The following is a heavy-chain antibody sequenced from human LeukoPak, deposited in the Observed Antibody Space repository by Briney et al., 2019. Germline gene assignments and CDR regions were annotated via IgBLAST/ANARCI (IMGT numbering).Heavy chain of an antibody. V-gene: IGHV1-69*13. CDR1: GGTFSSYA. CDR2: IIPIFGTA. J-gene: IGHJ2*01. CDR3: ASRSIVVVPATYLDL. Sequence: ASVKVSCKASGGTFSSYAISWVRQAPGQGLEWMGGIIPIFGTANYVQKFQGRVTITADESTSTAYMELSSLRSEDTAVYYCASRSIVVVPATYLDLWGRGTLVTVSS. D-gene: IGHD2-2*01.